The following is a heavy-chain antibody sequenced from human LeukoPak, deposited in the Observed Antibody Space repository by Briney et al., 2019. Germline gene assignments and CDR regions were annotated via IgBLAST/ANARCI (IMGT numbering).Heavy chain of an antibody. J-gene: IGHJ4*02. Sequence: GGSLRLSCAVSGFTVSSNYMSWVRQAPGKGLEWVSSITGGGDTTYYADSVRGRFTISRDNSKNTLSLQINSLRAEDTAVYYCAKERSEVVVAATNYWGQGTLVTVSS. V-gene: IGHV3-23*01. CDR1: GFTVSSNY. D-gene: IGHD2-15*01. CDR2: ITGGGDTT. CDR3: AKERSEVVVAATNY.